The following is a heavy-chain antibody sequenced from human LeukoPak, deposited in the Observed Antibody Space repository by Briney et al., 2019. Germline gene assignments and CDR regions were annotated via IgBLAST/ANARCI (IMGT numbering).Heavy chain of an antibody. CDR3: TRDLPPAPWNGMDV. D-gene: IGHD2-2*01. V-gene: IGHV3-53*01. Sequence: GGSLRLSCAASGLTVSSNYMSWVRQAPGKGLEWVSVIYSGGSTYYADSVKGRFTISRDNSKNTLYLQMNSLRPEDTAVYYCTRDLPPAPWNGMDVWGQGTTVTVSS. J-gene: IGHJ6*02. CDR1: GLTVSSNY. CDR2: IYSGGST.